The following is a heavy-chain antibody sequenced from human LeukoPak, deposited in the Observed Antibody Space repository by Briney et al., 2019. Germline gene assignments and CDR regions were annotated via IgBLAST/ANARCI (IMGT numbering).Heavy chain of an antibody. CDR1: GGSISSSSYY. Sequence: SETRSLTCTVSGGSISSSSYYWGWIRQPPGKGLEWIGSIYYSGSTYYNPSLKSRVTISVDTSKNQFSLKLSSVTAADTAVYYCARSDYSNHNWFDPWGQGTLVTVSS. V-gene: IGHV4-39*01. D-gene: IGHD4-11*01. CDR3: ARSDYSNHNWFDP. CDR2: IYYSGST. J-gene: IGHJ5*02.